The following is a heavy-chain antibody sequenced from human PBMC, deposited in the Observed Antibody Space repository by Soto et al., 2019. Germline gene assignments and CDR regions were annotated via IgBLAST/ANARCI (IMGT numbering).Heavy chain of an antibody. J-gene: IGHJ4*02. V-gene: IGHV3-49*04. CDR2: IRRIAYGGTT. Sequence: PGGSLILSCSASGFNFAAYTMSWVRLTPGKGLEWVGFIRRIAYGGTTDYAASVKGRFTISRDDSRKIVYLQMSRLKIEDTAVYYCSRSLAIDFDSWGQGTLVTVSS. CDR1: GFNFAAYT. CDR3: SRSLAIDFDS.